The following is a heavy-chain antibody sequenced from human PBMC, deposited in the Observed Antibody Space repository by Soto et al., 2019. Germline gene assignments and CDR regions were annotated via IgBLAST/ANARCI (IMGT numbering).Heavy chain of an antibody. J-gene: IGHJ6*02. CDR3: ARDWQQLDYYDGMDV. V-gene: IGHV3-33*01. CDR2: IWYDGSNK. CDR1: GFTFSSYG. D-gene: IGHD6-13*01. Sequence: QVQLVESGGGVVQPGRSLRLSCAASGFTFSSYGMHWVRQAPGKGLEWVAVIWYDGSNKYYADSVKGRFTISRDNSKNTLYLQMNSLRAEDTAVYYCARDWQQLDYYDGMDVWGQGTTVTVSS.